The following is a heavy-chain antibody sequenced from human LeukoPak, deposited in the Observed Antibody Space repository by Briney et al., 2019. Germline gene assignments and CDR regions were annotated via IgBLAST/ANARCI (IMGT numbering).Heavy chain of an antibody. J-gene: IGHJ4*02. Sequence: GASVTVSCKASGYTFTSYDINWVRQATGQGLEWMGWMNPNSGNTGYAQKFQGRVTITRNTSISTAYMELSSLRSEDTAVYYCARGGNEGDYFDYWGQGTLVTVSS. CDR3: ARGGNEGDYFDY. CDR1: GYTFTSYD. V-gene: IGHV1-8*03. CDR2: MNPNSGNT. D-gene: IGHD1-1*01.